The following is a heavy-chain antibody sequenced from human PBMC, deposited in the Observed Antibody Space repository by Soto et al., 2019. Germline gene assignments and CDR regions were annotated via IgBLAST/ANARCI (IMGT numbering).Heavy chain of an antibody. CDR1: GYTFTTYT. CDR2: INPVNGNT. J-gene: IGHJ5*02. Sequence: QVQLVQSGAEVKKPGASVMLSCKASGYTFTTYTMNWVRQAPGQRLEWMGWINPVNGNTKSSQKFQDRVIITSDTSASTAYMELRSLRSEDTAVYYCARGIATGQLDPWGQGTLVIVSS. V-gene: IGHV1-3*01. D-gene: IGHD6-13*01. CDR3: ARGIATGQLDP.